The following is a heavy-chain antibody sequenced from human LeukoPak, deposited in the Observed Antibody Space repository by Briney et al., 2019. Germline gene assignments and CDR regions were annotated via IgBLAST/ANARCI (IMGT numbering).Heavy chain of an antibody. D-gene: IGHD4-17*01. CDR3: ARVLFSRDGDYDGGDYYYGMDV. CDR2: IYYSGST. CDR1: GGSISSGGYY. V-gene: IGHV4-31*03. J-gene: IGHJ6*02. Sequence: SETLSLTCTVSGGSISSGGYYWSWIRQHPGKGLEWIGYIYYSGSTYYNPSLKSRVTISVDTSKNQFSLKLSSVTAADTAVYYCARVLFSRDGDYDGGDYYYGMDVWGQGTTVTVSS.